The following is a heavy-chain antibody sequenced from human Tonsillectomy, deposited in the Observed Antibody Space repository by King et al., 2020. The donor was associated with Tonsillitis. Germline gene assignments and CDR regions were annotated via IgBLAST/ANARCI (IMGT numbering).Heavy chain of an antibody. J-gene: IGHJ4*02. CDR1: GASMTSGNYY. Sequence: VQLQESGPGLVKPSETLSLTCSVSGASMTSGNYYWGWIRQPPGKGLEWIGSMYNSGSTHYNTSLKSRVAISVDTSKNQFSLKLSSVTAADTAVYYCTRRSVGGMSAYYFTYWGQGALVTISS. D-gene: IGHD3-16*01. CDR2: MYNSGST. CDR3: TRRSVGGMSAYYFTY. V-gene: IGHV4-39*07.